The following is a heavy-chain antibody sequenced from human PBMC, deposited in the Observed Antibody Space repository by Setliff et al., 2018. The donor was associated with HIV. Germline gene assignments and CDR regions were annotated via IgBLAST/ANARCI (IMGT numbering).Heavy chain of an antibody. D-gene: IGHD3-10*01. J-gene: IGHJ4*02. CDR2: INHGGGT. Sequence: SETLSLTCAVYGQSISGYYRSWIRQTPGKGLEWIGEINHGGGTNYNPSLKSRVTISVGSSYNHFSLKLSSVTAADTGVYYCASRRGIEFYFDIWGQGTQVTVSS. CDR1: GQSISGYY. CDR3: ASRRGIEFYFDI. V-gene: IGHV4-34*01.